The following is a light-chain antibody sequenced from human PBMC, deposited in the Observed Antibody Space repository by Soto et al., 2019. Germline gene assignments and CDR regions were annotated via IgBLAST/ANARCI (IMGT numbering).Light chain of an antibody. J-gene: IGKJ4*01. CDR3: QQLKSFPLS. Sequence: IQLTQSPSSLSASVGDRVTITCRASQGISSSLAWYQQQPGKAPKLLIYAASTLQSGVPSRFSGSGSGTDFTLTISSLQPEDFATYYGQQLKSFPLSFGGGTTVEI. CDR2: AAS. CDR1: QGISSS. V-gene: IGKV1-9*01.